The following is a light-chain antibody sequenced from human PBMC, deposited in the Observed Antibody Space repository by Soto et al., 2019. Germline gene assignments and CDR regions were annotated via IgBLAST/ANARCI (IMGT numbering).Light chain of an antibody. CDR3: QEYNTYSWA. CDR1: QGISSY. Sequence: DIQLTQSPSFLSASVGDRVTITCLASQGISSYLAWYQQKPGKAPNLLIYAASTLQSGVPSRFSGSGSGTEFTLTISSLQPEDFATYHCQEYNTYSWAFGQGTKVDIK. CDR2: AAS. V-gene: IGKV1-9*01. J-gene: IGKJ1*01.